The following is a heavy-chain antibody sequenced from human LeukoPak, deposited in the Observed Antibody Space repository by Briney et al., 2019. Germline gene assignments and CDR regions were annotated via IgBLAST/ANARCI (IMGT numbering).Heavy chain of an antibody. Sequence: ASVKVSCKPSGYSFTRNGISWVRQAPGQGLEWMAWISANSGNTNYAQNFQDRVALTTDTSTSTAYMELRSLRSNDTAVYYCARDVNYAFDYWGQGTLVTVPS. V-gene: IGHV1-18*01. CDR2: ISANSGNT. J-gene: IGHJ4*02. CDR3: ARDVNYAFDY. D-gene: IGHD3-16*01. CDR1: GYSFTRNG.